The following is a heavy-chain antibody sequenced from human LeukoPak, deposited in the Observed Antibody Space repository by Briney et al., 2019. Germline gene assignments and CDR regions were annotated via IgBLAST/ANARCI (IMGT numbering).Heavy chain of an antibody. D-gene: IGHD1-14*01. CDR1: GLTFSSDW. CDR3: ARGASNRFDY. Sequence: GGSLRLSCAASGLTFSSDWMHWVRQVPGKGLVWVSRIYTDGSSTNYADSVKGRFTISRDNAKNTLYLQMNSLRGEDTAVYYCARGASNRFDYWGQGTLVTVSS. V-gene: IGHV3-74*01. J-gene: IGHJ4*02. CDR2: IYTDGSST.